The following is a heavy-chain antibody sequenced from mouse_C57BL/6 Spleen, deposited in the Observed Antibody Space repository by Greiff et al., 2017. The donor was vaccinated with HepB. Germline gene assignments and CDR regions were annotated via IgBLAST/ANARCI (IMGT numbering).Heavy chain of an antibody. CDR2: INPSSGYT. J-gene: IGHJ1*03. CDR3: ARSDYSNYGYFDV. V-gene: IGHV1-7*01. Sequence: QVQLQQSGAELAKPGASVKLSCKASGYTFTSYWMPWVKQRPGQGLEWIGYINPSSGYTKYNQKFKDKATLTADKSSSTAYMQLSSLTYEDSAVYYCARSDYSNYGYFDVWGTGTTVTVSS. D-gene: IGHD2-5*01. CDR1: GYTFTSYW.